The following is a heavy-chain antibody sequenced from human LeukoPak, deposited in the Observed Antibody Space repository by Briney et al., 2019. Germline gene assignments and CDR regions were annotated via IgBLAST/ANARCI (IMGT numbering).Heavy chain of an antibody. CDR3: AKGYCSGGSCYSSY. CDR1: GFTFSSYA. CDR2: ISGSGGST. Sequence: GGSLRLSCAASGFTFSSYAMSWVRQAPGKGLEWVSAISGSGGSTYYADSVKGRFTISRDNSKNTLYLQMNSLRAEDTAVYYCAKGYCSGGSCYSSYWGQGTLATVSS. D-gene: IGHD2-15*01. J-gene: IGHJ4*02. V-gene: IGHV3-23*01.